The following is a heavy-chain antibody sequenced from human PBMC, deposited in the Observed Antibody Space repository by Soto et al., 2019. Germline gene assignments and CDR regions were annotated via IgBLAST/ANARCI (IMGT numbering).Heavy chain of an antibody. CDR3: AKGREMATINYPFDY. CDR1: GFTFDDYA. D-gene: IGHD5-12*01. V-gene: IGHV3-9*01. J-gene: IGHJ4*02. Sequence: EVQLVESGGGLVQPGRSLRLSCVVSGFTFDDYAMHWVRQAPGKGLEWVSGIAWNSGHIGYADSVKGRVTISRDNAKNSLYLQMKSLRTEDTALYYCAKGREMATINYPFDYWGQGTLVTVSS. CDR2: IAWNSGHI.